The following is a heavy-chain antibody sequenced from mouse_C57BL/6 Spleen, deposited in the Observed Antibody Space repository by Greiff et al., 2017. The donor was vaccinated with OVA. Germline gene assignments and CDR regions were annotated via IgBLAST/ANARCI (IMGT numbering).Heavy chain of an antibody. V-gene: IGHV14-3*01. CDR2: IDPANGNT. Sequence: VHVKQSVAELVRPGASVKLSCTASGFNIKNTYMHWVKQRPEQGLEWIGRIDPANGNTKYAPKFQGKATITADTSSNTAYLQLSSLTAEDTAIYYCARNYSLYWYFDVWGTGTTVTVSS. J-gene: IGHJ1*03. CDR1: GFNIKNTY. D-gene: IGHD2-12*01. CDR3: ARNYSLYWYFDV.